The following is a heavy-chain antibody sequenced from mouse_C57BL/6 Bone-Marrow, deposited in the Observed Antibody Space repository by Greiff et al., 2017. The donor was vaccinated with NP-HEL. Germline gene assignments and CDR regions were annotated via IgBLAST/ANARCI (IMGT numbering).Heavy chain of an antibody. D-gene: IGHD1-1*01. CDR1: GYSFTGYY. Sequence: VQLQQSGPELVKPGASVKISCKASGYSFTGYYMNWVKQSPEKSLEWIGEINPSTGGTTYNQKFKAKATLTVDTSSSTAYMQLKSLTSEDSAVYSCAREGIITTVVALYAMDYWGQGTSVTVSS. V-gene: IGHV1-42*01. J-gene: IGHJ4*01. CDR2: INPSTGGT. CDR3: AREGIITTVVALYAMDY.